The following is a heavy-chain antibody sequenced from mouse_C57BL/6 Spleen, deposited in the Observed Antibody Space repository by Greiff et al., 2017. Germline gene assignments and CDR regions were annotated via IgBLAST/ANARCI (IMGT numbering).Heavy chain of an antibody. J-gene: IGHJ2*01. CDR2: ILPGRGST. D-gene: IGHD4-1*01. V-gene: IGHV1-9*01. Sequence: VQLQQSGAELMKPGASVKLSCKATGYTFTGYWIEWVKQRPGHGLEWIGEILPGRGSTNYNEKFKGKATFTADTSSNTAYMQLSSLTTEDSAIYYCAREGVLGNWDYFDYWGQGTTLTVSS. CDR1: GYTFTGYW. CDR3: AREGVLGNWDYFDY.